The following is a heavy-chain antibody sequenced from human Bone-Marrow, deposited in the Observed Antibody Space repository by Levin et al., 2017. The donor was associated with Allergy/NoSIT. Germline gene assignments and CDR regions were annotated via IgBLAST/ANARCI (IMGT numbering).Heavy chain of an antibody. D-gene: IGHD3-9*01. V-gene: IGHV1-69*13. CDR2: IIPIFGTA. CDR3: ARGGVGLRYFDWSYYKGGYYYYGMDV. CDR1: GGTFSSYA. J-gene: IGHJ6*02. Sequence: SVKVSCKASGGTFSSYAISWVRQAPGQGLEWMGGIIPIFGTANYAQKFQGRVTITADESTSTAYMELSSLRSEDTAVYYCARGGVGLRYFDWSYYKGGYYYYGMDVWGQGTTVTVSS.